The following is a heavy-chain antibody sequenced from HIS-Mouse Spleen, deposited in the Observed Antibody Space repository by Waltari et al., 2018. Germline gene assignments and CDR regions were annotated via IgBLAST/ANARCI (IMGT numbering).Heavy chain of an antibody. CDR2: INSDGSST. V-gene: IGHV3-74*01. Sequence: EVQLVESGGGLVQPGGSLRLSGEASGFTFSSYWMHWVRQAPGKGLVWVSRINSDGSSTSYADSVKGRFTISRDNAKNTLYLQMNSLRAEDTAVYYCARDLELDAFDIWGQGTMVTVSS. CDR3: ARDLELDAFDI. CDR1: GFTFSSYW. D-gene: IGHD1-1*01. J-gene: IGHJ3*02.